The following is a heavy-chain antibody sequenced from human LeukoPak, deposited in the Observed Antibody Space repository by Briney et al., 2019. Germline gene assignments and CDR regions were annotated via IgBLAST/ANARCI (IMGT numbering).Heavy chain of an antibody. CDR3: ARGIAVAGYYFDY. D-gene: IGHD6-19*01. V-gene: IGHV1-69*05. J-gene: IGHJ4*02. Sequence: SVKVSCKASGGTFSSYAISWVRQAPGQGLEWVGGIIPIFGTAYYAQKFQGRVTITTDESTSTAYMELSSLRSEDTAVYYCARGIAVAGYYFDYWGQGTLVTVSS. CDR2: IIPIFGTA. CDR1: GGTFSSYA.